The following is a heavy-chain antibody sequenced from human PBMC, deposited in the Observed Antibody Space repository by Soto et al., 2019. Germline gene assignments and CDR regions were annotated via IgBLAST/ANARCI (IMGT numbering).Heavy chain of an antibody. D-gene: IGHD1-1*01. Sequence: GASVKVSCKTSGYTFTNFDVNCVRQAAGQGLERMGWMSPNSENKGYAQKFQGRVSMTRDTSITTAYMELSSLRSEDKAVYYCVRGFGNSWNTGGYNWFGFWGQGTLVTVSS. CDR1: GYTFTNFD. J-gene: IGHJ5*01. CDR3: VRGFGNSWNTGGYNWFGF. CDR2: MSPNSENK. V-gene: IGHV1-8*01.